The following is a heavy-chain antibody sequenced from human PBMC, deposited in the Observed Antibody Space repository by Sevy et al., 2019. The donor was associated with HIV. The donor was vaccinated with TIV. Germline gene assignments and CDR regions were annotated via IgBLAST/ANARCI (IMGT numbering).Heavy chain of an antibody. CDR1: GFILSSYA. CDR2: ISGSGGST. D-gene: IGHD2-15*01. CDR3: AKKEASGLLLYYGMDV. J-gene: IGHJ6*02. V-gene: IGHV3-23*01. Sequence: GGSLRLSCAASGFILSSYAMSWVRQAPGKGLEWVSAISGSGGSTYYADSVKGRFTISRDNSKNTLYLQMNSLRAEDTAVYYCAKKEASGLLLYYGMDVWGQGSTVTVSS.